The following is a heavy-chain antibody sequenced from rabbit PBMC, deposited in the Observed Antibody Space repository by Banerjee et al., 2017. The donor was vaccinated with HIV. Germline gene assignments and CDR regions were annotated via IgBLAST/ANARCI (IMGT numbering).Heavy chain of an antibody. CDR1: GIDFSSYYF. J-gene: IGHJ4*01. Sequence: QSLEESGGDLVKPGASLTLTCTASGIDFSSYYFMCWVRQAPGKGLEWIACINAGSTGYTTYASWAKGRFTISKTSSTTVTLQMTSLTAADTATYFCARGESADDYGDYVAYFNLWGQGTLVTVS. CDR2: INAGSTGYT. V-gene: IGHV1S40*01. D-gene: IGHD2-1*01. CDR3: ARGESADDYGDYVAYFNL.